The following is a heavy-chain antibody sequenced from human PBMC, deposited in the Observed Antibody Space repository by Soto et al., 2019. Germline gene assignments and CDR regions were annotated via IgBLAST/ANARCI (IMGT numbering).Heavy chain of an antibody. CDR1: GFTFSSYA. CDR2: ISYDGSNK. Sequence: QVQLVESGGGVVQPGRSLRLSCAASGFTFSSYAMHWVRQAPGKGLEWVAVISYDGSNKYYADSVKGRFTISRDNSKNTRYLQMNSLRAEDTAVYYCASSTLQDYYYYGMDVWGQGTTVTVSS. CDR3: ASSTLQDYYYYGMDV. D-gene: IGHD4-4*01. J-gene: IGHJ6*02. V-gene: IGHV3-30-3*01.